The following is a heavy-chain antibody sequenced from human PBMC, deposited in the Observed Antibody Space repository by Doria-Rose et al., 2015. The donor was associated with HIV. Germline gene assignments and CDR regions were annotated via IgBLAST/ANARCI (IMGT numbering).Heavy chain of an antibody. J-gene: IGHJ4*02. Sequence: QESGPVLVKPTETLTLPCTVSGVSLSSPGMGVSWIRQPPGKALEWLANMFSDDERSYKTSRKSRLTISRCTSKRQVVLTMTDMDPVDTATYYCARIKSSRWYHKYYFDFWGQGTLVIVSA. CDR3: ARIKSSRWYHKYYFDF. D-gene: IGHD6-13*01. CDR1: GVSLSSPGMG. V-gene: IGHV2-26*01. CDR2: MFSDDER.